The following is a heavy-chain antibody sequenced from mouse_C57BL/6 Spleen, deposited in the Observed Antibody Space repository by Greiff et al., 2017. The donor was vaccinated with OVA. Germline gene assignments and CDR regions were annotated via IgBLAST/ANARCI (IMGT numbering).Heavy chain of an antibody. CDR2: IWSGGST. V-gene: IGHV2-2*01. Sequence: VQLQESGPGLVQPSQSLSITCTVSGFSLTSYGVHWVRQSPGKGLEWLGVIWSGGSTDYNAAFISRLSISKDNSKSQVFFKMNSLQADDTAIYYCARKGYGSSHYYAMDYWGQGTSGTVSS. CDR1: GFSLTSYG. D-gene: IGHD1-1*01. J-gene: IGHJ4*01. CDR3: ARKGYGSSHYYAMDY.